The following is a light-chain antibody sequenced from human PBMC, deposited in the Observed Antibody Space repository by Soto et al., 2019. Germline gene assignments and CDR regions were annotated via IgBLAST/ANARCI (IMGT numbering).Light chain of an antibody. Sequence: EIVLTQSPGTLSLSPGERATLSCRASQSVGSIYLAWYQQKPGQAPRLLIYGASSRATGIPDRFSGSGSGTDFTLTISRLEPEDFVVYYCQQYGSSPWTFGQGTKVEIK. CDR1: QSVGSIY. J-gene: IGKJ1*01. CDR2: GAS. CDR3: QQYGSSPWT. V-gene: IGKV3-20*01.